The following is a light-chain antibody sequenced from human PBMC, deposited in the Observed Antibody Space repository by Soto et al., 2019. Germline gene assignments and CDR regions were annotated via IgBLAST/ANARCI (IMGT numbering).Light chain of an antibody. CDR1: PSVTTF. CDR2: GAI. CDR3: QQGGSAPRT. Sequence: EIVLTQSPATLSLSPGERATLSCRASPSVTTFLAWYQQRPGQAPRLLICGAINRATGIPARFSGSGSGTDFTLTISRLEAEDAAVFYCQQGGSAPRTFGQGTKVDIK. V-gene: IGKV3-11*01. J-gene: IGKJ1*01.